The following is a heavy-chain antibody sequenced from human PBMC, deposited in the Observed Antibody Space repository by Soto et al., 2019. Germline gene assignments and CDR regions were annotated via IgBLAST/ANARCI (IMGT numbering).Heavy chain of an antibody. CDR1: GYTFTSYA. CDR2: MNAGNGNT. CDR3: ARSGVVVVPAAMGSYYYYYMDV. J-gene: IGHJ6*03. Sequence: GASVKVSCKASGYTFTSYAMHWVRQAPGQRLEWMGWMNAGNGNTNYAQKFQGRVTITRDTSASTAYMELSSLRSEDTAVYYCARSGVVVVPAAMGSYYYYYMDVWGKGTTVTVSS. D-gene: IGHD2-2*01. V-gene: IGHV1-3*01.